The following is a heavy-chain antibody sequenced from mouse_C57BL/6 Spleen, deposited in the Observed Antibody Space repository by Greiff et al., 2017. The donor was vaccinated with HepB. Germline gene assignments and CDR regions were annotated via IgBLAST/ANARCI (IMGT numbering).Heavy chain of an antibody. J-gene: IGHJ4*01. V-gene: IGHV5-17*01. CDR2: ISSGSSTI. CDR1: GFTFSDYG. CDR3: ARGYYSYAMDY. Sequence: EVMLVESGGGLVKPGGSLKLSCAASGFTFSDYGMHWVRQAPEKGLEWVAYISSGSSTIYYADTVKGRFTISRDNAKNTLYLQMTSLRSEDTAMYYCARGYYSYAMDYWGQGTSVTVSS. D-gene: IGHD1-1*01.